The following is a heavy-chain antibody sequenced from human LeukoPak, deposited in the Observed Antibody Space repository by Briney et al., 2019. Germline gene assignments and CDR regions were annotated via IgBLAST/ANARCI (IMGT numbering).Heavy chain of an antibody. CDR2: MNPNSGTT. CDR1: GYTFTSYD. CDR3: ARAPRNWGFDY. Sequence: ASVKVSCKASGYTFTSYDFNWVRQAPGQGPEWIGWMNPNSGTTGYAQKFQGRVTMTRDTSISTAYMDLSSLRSEDTAVYSCARAPRNWGFDYWGQGTLVTVSS. V-gene: IGHV1-8*01. J-gene: IGHJ4*02. D-gene: IGHD7-27*01.